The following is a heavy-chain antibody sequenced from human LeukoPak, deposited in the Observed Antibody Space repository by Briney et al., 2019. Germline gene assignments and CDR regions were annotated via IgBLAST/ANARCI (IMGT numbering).Heavy chain of an antibody. CDR1: GYTFTSYG. Sequence: ASLKVSSKASGYTFTSYGISSVRQSPGQGLEWMGWISAYNGNTNYAQKLQGRVTMTTDTSTSTAYMELRSLRSDDTAVYYCAREDCSGGSCYLNWFDPWGQGTLVTVSS. CDR3: AREDCSGGSCYLNWFDP. J-gene: IGHJ5*02. V-gene: IGHV1-18*01. CDR2: ISAYNGNT. D-gene: IGHD2-15*01.